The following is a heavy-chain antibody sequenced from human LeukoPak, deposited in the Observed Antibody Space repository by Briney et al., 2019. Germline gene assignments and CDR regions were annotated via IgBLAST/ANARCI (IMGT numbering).Heavy chain of an antibody. CDR1: GFTFSDHY. CDR3: ARGLLRFSLYNWFDP. D-gene: IGHD3-3*01. CDR2: ISSSGSTI. Sequence: GGSLRLSCAASGFTFSDHYMSWIRQAPGKGLEWVSYISSSGSTIYYADSVKGRFTISRDNAKNSLYLQMNSLRAEDTAVYYCARGLLRFSLYNWFDPWGQGTLVTVSS. V-gene: IGHV3-11*01. J-gene: IGHJ5*02.